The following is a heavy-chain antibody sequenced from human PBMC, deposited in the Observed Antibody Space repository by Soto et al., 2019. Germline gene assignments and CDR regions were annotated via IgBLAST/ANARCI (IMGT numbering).Heavy chain of an antibody. J-gene: IGHJ3*02. CDR3: ERFPGYFDWFTPFDI. V-gene: IGHV4-34*01. Sequence: SETLSLTCAVYGGSFSGYYWSWIRQRPVKVLEWIGEINHGGSTNYNPSLKSLVTISVDTSKNQFPLKLSSVTSAATAVYFGERFPGYFDWFTPFDIWGQGTIVTVSS. CDR2: INHGGST. D-gene: IGHD3-9*01. CDR1: GGSFSGYY.